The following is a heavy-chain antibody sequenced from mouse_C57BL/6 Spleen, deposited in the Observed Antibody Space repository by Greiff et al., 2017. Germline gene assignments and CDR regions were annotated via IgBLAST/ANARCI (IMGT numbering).Heavy chain of an antibody. CDR1: GYTFTSYG. J-gene: IGHJ2*01. Sequence: VQLQQSGAELARPGASVKLSCKASGYTFTSYGISWVKQRTGQGLEWIGEIYPRSGNTYYNEKFKGKATLAADKSSSTAYMGLRSLTSEDSAVYFCAREGENNGTGETWGAGTPRTESS. CDR2: IYPRSGNT. D-gene: IGHD3-3*01. CDR3: AREGENNGTGET. V-gene: IGHV1-81*01.